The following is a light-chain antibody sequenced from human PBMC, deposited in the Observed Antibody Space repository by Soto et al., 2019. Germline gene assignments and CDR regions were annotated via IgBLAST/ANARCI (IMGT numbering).Light chain of an antibody. CDR2: GAS. J-gene: IGKJ4*01. CDR3: QQYDNLPLT. Sequence: DIQMTQSTSSLSASLGDTISITCRSFQTIRKSLNWYQQRPGKAPKLLIFGASSLHNGVPSRFSGSGSGTDFTFTISSLQPEDIATYYCQQYDNLPLTFAGGTKVDIK. V-gene: IGKV1-33*01. CDR1: QTIRKS.